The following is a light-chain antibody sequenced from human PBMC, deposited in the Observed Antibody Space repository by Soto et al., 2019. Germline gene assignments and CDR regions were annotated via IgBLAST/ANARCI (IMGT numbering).Light chain of an antibody. V-gene: IGKV3-20*01. CDR3: QQYANSPFT. Sequence: SPGTLSLSVGERATLSCRASQSISSSSLAWYQQKPGQAPRLLIYGASTRATGIPDRFSGSESGTDFTLTISRLEPEDFVVYYCQQYANSPFTFGQGTRLEIK. CDR1: QSISSSS. CDR2: GAS. J-gene: IGKJ5*01.